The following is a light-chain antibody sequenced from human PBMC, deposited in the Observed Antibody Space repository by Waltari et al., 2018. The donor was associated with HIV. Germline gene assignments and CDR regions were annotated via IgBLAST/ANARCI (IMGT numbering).Light chain of an antibody. J-gene: IGLJ2*01. V-gene: IGLV2-14*03. CDR3: CSYSDSGTIL. Sequence: SALTQPASVSGSPGQSITISCLWASSDIGSFDYVSGYQQHPDKAPKLILYDVTYRPSGVSGRFSGSRSGSMASLTISGLQPEDEADYFCCSYSDSGTILFGGGTRVTVL. CDR2: DVT. CDR1: SSDIGSFDY.